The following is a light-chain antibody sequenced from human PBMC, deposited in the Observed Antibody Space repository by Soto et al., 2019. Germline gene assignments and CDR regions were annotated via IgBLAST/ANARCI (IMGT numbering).Light chain of an antibody. CDR1: QSVRSNY. CDR3: QHYDGSPRT. CDR2: GVF. Sequence: ETVLTQSPGTVSLYPGERATLSCTTSQSVRSNYLAGYQQKPGQAPRLVVYGVFNRATGIPDRFSGSGSGTDFTLTISGLEPEGSAVYYCQHYDGSPRTFGQGTKRES. J-gene: IGKJ2*01. V-gene: IGKV3-20*01.